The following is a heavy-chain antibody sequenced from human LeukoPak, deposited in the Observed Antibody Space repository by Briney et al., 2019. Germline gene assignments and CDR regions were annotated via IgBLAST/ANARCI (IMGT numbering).Heavy chain of an antibody. Sequence: GASVKVSCKASGYTFSNYAMHWVRQAHGQRLEWMGWINAGNDNTKYSQNFQGRVTITRDTSASTVYMELSDLRSEDTAVYYCARGFGDYWGQGTLVTVSS. V-gene: IGHV1-3*01. CDR1: GYTFSNYA. D-gene: IGHD3-16*01. CDR2: INAGNDNT. CDR3: ARGFGDY. J-gene: IGHJ4*02.